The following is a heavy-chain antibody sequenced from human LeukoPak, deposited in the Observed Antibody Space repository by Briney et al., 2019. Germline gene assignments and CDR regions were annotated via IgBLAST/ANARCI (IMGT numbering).Heavy chain of an antibody. CDR1: GFTVSSSY. D-gene: IGHD1-26*01. Sequence: GGSLRLSCAASGFTVSSSYMSWVRQAPGKGLEWVSVIYSGGSTYYADSVKGRFTISRHNSRNTLYLQMNSLRAEDTAVYYCARDLGAYSGSYPDAFDIWGQGTMVTVSS. V-gene: IGHV3-53*04. CDR3: ARDLGAYSGSYPDAFDI. J-gene: IGHJ3*02. CDR2: IYSGGST.